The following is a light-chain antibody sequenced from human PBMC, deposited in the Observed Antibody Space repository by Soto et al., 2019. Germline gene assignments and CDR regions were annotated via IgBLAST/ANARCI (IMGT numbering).Light chain of an antibody. CDR1: QALSNY. J-gene: IGKJ4*01. V-gene: IGKV1-33*01. CDR2: DAS. CDR3: QQCDNLTLT. Sequence: DIQLTQSPSVLSASVGDTVTITCRASQALSNYLAWYQQKPGKAPDLLIHDASNMETGVPSRFSGTGSGTDFTFTISSLQPEDIATYYCQQCDNLTLTFGGGTKVDIK.